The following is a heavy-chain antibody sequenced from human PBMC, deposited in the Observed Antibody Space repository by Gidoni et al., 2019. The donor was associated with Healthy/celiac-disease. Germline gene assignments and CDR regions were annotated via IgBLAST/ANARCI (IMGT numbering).Heavy chain of an antibody. V-gene: IGHV4-30-2*01. CDR2: IYHTGST. CDR1: GGSIRDGGYS. Sequence: QLQLQESGSGLVKPSQTLSLTCAVSGGSIRDGGYSWSWIRQPPGKALEWIGYIYHTGSTYYNPSLKSRVTISVDRSKNQFSLRLSSVTAADTAVYYCARVAVGVDYWGQGTLVTVSS. D-gene: IGHD3-16*01. CDR3: ARVAVGVDY. J-gene: IGHJ4*02.